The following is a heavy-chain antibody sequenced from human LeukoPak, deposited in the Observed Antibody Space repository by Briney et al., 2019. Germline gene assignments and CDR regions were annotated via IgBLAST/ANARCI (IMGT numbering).Heavy chain of an antibody. Sequence: GGSLRLSCAASGFTFSSYGMHWVRQAPGKGLEWVAVISYDGSNKYYADSVKGRFTISRDNSKNTLYLQMNSLRAEDTAVYYCARVPTYYYGSGSYYESGDYYYGMDVWGQGTTVTVSS. CDR3: ARVPTYYYGSGSYYESGDYYYGMDV. D-gene: IGHD3-10*01. CDR2: ISYDGSNK. J-gene: IGHJ6*02. CDR1: GFTFSSYG. V-gene: IGHV3-30*03.